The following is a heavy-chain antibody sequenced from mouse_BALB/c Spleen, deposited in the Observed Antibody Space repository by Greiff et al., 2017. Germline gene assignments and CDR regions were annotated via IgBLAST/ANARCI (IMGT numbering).Heavy chain of an antibody. CDR3: ARTDRYFDV. J-gene: IGHJ1*01. CDR1: GFTFSSFG. CDR2: ISSGSSTI. V-gene: IGHV5-17*02. Sequence: DVKLVESGGGLVQPGGSRKLSCAASGFTFSSFGMHWVRQAPEKGLEWVAYISSGSSTIYYADTVKGRFTISRDNPKNTLFLQMTSLRSEDTAMYYCARTDRYFDVWGAGTTVTVSS.